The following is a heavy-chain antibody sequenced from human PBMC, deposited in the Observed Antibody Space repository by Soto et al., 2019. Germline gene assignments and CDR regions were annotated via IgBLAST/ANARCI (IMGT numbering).Heavy chain of an antibody. CDR1: GFTFSSHA. J-gene: IGHJ6*02. CDR2: IGAGSTP. V-gene: IGHV3-23*01. CDR3: AKDLDYGDYVDDYYYGMDV. Sequence: EVQLLESGGGLVQPGGSLRLSCAASGFTFSSHAMSWVRRAPGKGLEWVSAIGAGSTPVYADSVKGRFTISRDNSKNTLYLQMNSLGVEDTAVYYCAKDLDYGDYVDDYYYGMDVWGQGTTVTVSS. D-gene: IGHD4-17*01.